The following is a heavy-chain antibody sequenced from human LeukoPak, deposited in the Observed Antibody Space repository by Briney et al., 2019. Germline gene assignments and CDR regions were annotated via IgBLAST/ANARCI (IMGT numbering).Heavy chain of an antibody. D-gene: IGHD2-8*01. J-gene: IGHJ4*02. CDR2: NSGST. CDR1: GGSISSYY. CDR3: AGHHPRNAVDF. V-gene: IGHV4-59*08. Sequence: SETLSLTCTVSGGSISSYYWSWIRQPPGKGLEWIGYNSGSTNYNPSLKSRVTISVDTSKNQFSLKLSSVTAADTAVYYCAGHHPRNAVDFWGQGTLVTVSS.